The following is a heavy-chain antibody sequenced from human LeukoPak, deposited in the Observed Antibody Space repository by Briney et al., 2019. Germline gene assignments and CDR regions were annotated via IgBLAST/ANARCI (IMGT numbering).Heavy chain of an antibody. J-gene: IGHJ4*02. Sequence: ASVKVSCKASGGTFSSYAISWVRQAPGQGLEWMGWISAYNGNTNYAQKLQGRVTMTTDTSTSTAYMELRSLRSDDTAVYYCARDRDYDFWSGYSVYWGQGTLVTVSS. CDR3: ARDRDYDFWSGYSVY. CDR1: GGTFSSYA. D-gene: IGHD3-3*01. V-gene: IGHV1-18*01. CDR2: ISAYNGNT.